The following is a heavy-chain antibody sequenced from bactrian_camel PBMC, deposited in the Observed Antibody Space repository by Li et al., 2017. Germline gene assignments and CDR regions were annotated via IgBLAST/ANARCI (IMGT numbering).Heavy chain of an antibody. CDR1: GDTIGRYC. CDR3: AADSVGRCRARGWVERPSVAAYDY. D-gene: IGHD5*01. Sequence: VESGGGSVQAGGSLRLSCVASGDTIGRYCMGWFRQSPGKAREGVARLDNNGRTIYADSVKGRFTISQDNAKNTLLQMNSLKVEATAMYYCAADSVGRCRARGWVERPSVAAYDYWGQGTQVTVS. CDR2: LDNNGRT. V-gene: IGHV3S55*01. J-gene: IGHJ4*01.